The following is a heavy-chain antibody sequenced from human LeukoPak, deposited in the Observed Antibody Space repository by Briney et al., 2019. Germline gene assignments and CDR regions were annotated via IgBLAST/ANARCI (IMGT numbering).Heavy chain of an antibody. V-gene: IGHV3-21*01. J-gene: IGHJ3*02. D-gene: IGHD2-21*01. CDR1: GFTFSSYA. CDR2: ISSSSSYI. CDR3: ARLFPVVDDAFDI. Sequence: PGGSLRLSCAASGFTFSSYAMSWVRQAPGKGLEWVSSISSSSSYIYYADSVKGRFTISRDNAKNSLYLQMNSLRAEDTAVYYCARLFPVVDDAFDIWGQGTMVTVSS.